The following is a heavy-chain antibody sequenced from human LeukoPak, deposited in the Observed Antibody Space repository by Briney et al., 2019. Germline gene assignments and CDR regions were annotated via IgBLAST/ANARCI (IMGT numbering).Heavy chain of an antibody. Sequence: PGGSLRLSCAASGFTVSSNYMSWVRQAPGKGLEWVSVIYSGGSTYYADSVKGRFTISRDNSKNTLYLQMNSLRAEDTAVYYCAREPVLKGFDAFDIWGQGTMVTVSS. J-gene: IGHJ3*02. CDR3: AREPVLKGFDAFDI. CDR1: GFTVSSNY. CDR2: IYSGGST. V-gene: IGHV3-66*01. D-gene: IGHD2-8*02.